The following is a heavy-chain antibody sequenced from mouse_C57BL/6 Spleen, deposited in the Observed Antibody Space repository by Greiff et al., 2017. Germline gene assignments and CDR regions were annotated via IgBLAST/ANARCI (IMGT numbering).Heavy chain of an antibody. D-gene: IGHD1-1*01. CDR1: GYTFTGYW. V-gene: IGHV1-9*01. J-gene: IGHJ3*01. CDR3: ARDENYGSSPSWFAY. CDR2: ILPGSGST. Sequence: QVQLQQSGAELMKPGASVKLSCKATGYTFTGYWIEWVKQRPGHGLEWIGEILPGSGSTNYTEKFKGKATFTADTSSNTAYMQLSSLTTEDSAIYYCARDENYGSSPSWFAYWGQGTLVTVSA.